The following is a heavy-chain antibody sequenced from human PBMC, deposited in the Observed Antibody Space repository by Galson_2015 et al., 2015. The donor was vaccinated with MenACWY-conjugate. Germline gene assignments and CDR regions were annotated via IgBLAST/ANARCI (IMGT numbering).Heavy chain of an antibody. V-gene: IGHV6-1*01. CDR2: TYYRSKWNY. Sequence: CAISGDSVSSNSAAWNWIRQSPSRGLEWLGRTYYRSKWNYNYALSVKSRITINPDTSKNQFSLQLNSVTPEDTAVYFCARMHGGYVDYWGQGALVTVSS. J-gene: IGHJ4*02. CDR3: ARMHGGYVDY. D-gene: IGHD2-15*01. CDR1: GDSVSSNSAA.